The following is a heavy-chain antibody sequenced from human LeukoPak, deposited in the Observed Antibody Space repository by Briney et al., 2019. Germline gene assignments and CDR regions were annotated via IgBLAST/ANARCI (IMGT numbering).Heavy chain of an antibody. CDR1: GASISSYF. V-gene: IGHV4-59*08. J-gene: IGHJ1*01. CDR2: ISYSGNT. Sequence: PSETLSLTCTVSGASISSYFGSWVRQPPGKGLEWIGFISYSGNTNYNPSLKSRVTMSVDTSRNQFSLKLSSVTAADTAVYYCAGTQRGYSSGHLHFQQWGQGTLVTVSS. D-gene: IGHD5-18*01. CDR3: AGTQRGYSSGHLHFQQ.